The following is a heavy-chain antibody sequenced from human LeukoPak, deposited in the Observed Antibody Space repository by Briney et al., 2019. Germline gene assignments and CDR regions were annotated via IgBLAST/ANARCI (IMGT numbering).Heavy chain of an antibody. CDR1: GFTFSSYA. D-gene: IGHD3-10*01. J-gene: IGHJ6*02. CDR3: AKGLGEFYYYYYGMDV. CDR2: ISGSGGGT. Sequence: GGSLRLSCAASGFTFSSYAMSWVRQAPGKGLEWVSAISGSGGGTYYADSVKGRFTISRDNSKNTLYLQMNSLRAEDTAVYYCAKGLGEFYYYYYGMDVWGQGTTVTVSS. V-gene: IGHV3-23*01.